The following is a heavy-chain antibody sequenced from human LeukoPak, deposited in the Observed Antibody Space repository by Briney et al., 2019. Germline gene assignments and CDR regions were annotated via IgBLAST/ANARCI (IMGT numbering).Heavy chain of an antibody. V-gene: IGHV3-7*03. J-gene: IGHJ4*02. CDR1: GFTFSLYW. D-gene: IGHD3-9*01. CDR2: IKQDGSEK. CDR3: AGGTGFIIKD. Sequence: GGSLRLSCAASGFTFSLYWMNWVRRAPGKGLEWVANIKQDGSEKNYVDSVKGRFTISRDNAKNSLYLQMNNLRVEDTAMYYCAGGTGFIIKDWGQGALVTVSS.